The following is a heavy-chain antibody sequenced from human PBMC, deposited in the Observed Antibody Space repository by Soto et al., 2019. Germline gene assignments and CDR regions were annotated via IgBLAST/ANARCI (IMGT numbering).Heavy chain of an antibody. J-gene: IGHJ6*02. CDR2: IIPIVGTA. CDR1: RVAFSKFI. V-gene: IGHV1-69*13. Sequence: SVKVSCKVSRVAFSKFIVTWVRQAPGLGLEWVGGIIPIVGTANYAQKFQGRVTITADESTSTSYMEVNNLRSEDTAVYYCAKVRYSSPMGYYYGMDVWGQGTTVTVSS. CDR3: AKVRYSSPMGYYYGMDV. D-gene: IGHD6-19*01.